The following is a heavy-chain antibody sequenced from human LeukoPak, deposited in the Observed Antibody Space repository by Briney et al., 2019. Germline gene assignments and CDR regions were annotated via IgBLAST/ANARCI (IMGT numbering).Heavy chain of an antibody. V-gene: IGHV4-38-2*01. D-gene: IGHD3-16*02. Sequence: SETLSLTCAVSGYSISSGYYWGWIRQPPGKGLEWIGEIYHSGSTNYNPSLKSRVTISVDKSKNQFSLKLSSVTAADTAVYYCASSGLRLGELSFDYWGQGTLVTVSS. J-gene: IGHJ4*02. CDR3: ASSGLRLGELSFDY. CDR2: IYHSGST. CDR1: GYSISSGYY.